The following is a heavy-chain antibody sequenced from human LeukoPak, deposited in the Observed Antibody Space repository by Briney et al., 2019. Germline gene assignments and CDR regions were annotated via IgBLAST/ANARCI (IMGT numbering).Heavy chain of an antibody. CDR3: ARDRGYSYGYKAFDI. CDR1: GGSISTSNYY. V-gene: IGHV3-53*01. Sequence: ETLSLTCTVSGGSISTSNYYWGWVRQAPGKGLEWVSVIYSGGSTYYADSVKGRFTISRDNSKNTLYLQMNSLRAEDTAVYYCARDRGYSYGYKAFDIWGQGTMVTVSS. D-gene: IGHD5-18*01. CDR2: IYSGGST. J-gene: IGHJ3*02.